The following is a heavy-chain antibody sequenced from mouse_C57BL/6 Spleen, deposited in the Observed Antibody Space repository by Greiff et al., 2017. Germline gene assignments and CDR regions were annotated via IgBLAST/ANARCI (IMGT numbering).Heavy chain of an antibody. Sequence: VQLQQSGAELVRPGASVKLSCKASGYTFTDYYINWVKQRPGQGLEWIARIYPGSGNTYYNEKFKGKATLTAEKSSSTAYMQLSSLTSEDSAVYFYAKETGAYYYAMDYWGQGTSVTVSS. J-gene: IGHJ4*01. V-gene: IGHV1-76*01. CDR1: GYTFTDYY. CDR2: IYPGSGNT. CDR3: AKETGAYYYAMDY. D-gene: IGHD4-1*01.